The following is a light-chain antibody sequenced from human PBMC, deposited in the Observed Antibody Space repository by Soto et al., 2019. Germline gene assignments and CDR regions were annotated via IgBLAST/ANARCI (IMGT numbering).Light chain of an antibody. CDR1: QVIRNY. CDR2: SAS. V-gene: IGKV1-17*03. J-gene: IGKJ1*01. Sequence: DIHMTQSPSAMSASVGDRVTITCRASQVIRNYLAWFQQKPGKVPKRLIYSASTLQSGVPSRFSGSGFGTEFTLTISSLQHEDSATYYCLQHDNYPLTFGQGTKVDIK. CDR3: LQHDNYPLT.